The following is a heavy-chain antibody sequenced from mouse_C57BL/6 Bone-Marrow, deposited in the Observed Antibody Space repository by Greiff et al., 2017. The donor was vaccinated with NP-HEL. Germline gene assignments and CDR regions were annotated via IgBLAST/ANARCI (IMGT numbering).Heavy chain of an antibody. J-gene: IGHJ3*01. CDR2: INPSSGYT. D-gene: IGHD3-3*01. Sequence: VQRVESGAELAKPGASVKLSCKASGYTFTSYWMHWVKQRPGQGLEWIGYINPSSGYTKYNQKFKDKAKLTADKSSSTAYMQLSSLTYEDSAVYYCSRGGRRFAYWGQGTLVTVSA. CDR1: GYTFTSYW. V-gene: IGHV1-7*01. CDR3: SRGGRRFAY.